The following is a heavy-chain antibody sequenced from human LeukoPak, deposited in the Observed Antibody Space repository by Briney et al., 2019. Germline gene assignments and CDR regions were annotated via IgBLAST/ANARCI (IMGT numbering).Heavy chain of an antibody. CDR3: ARDRGASGWLDY. CDR1: GDTVSSNTAA. CDR2: TYYRSKWYN. J-gene: IGHJ4*02. V-gene: IGHV6-1*01. D-gene: IGHD6-19*01. Sequence: SQTLSLTCAISGDTVSSNTAAWIWIRQSPSRGLECLGRTYYRSKWYNEYAVSVKSRMTTNPDTSKNQFSLQLNSVTPEDTAVYYCARDRGASGWLDYWGQGTLVTVSS.